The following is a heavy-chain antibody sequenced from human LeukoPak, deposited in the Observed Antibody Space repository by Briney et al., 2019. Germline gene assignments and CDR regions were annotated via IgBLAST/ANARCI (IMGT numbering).Heavy chain of an antibody. D-gene: IGHD3-22*01. J-gene: IGHJ4*02. Sequence: SETLSLTCTVSGGSISSSSYYWGWIRQPPGKGLEWIGSIYYSGSTYYNPSLKSRVTISVDTSKNQFSLKLSSVTAADTAVYYCARSPLHYYDSSGYSYFDYWGQGTLVTVSS. CDR2: IYYSGST. CDR3: ARSPLHYYDSSGYSYFDY. V-gene: IGHV4-39*07. CDR1: GGSISSSSYY.